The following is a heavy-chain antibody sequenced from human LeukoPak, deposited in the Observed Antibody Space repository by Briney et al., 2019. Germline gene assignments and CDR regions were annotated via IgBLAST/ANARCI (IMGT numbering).Heavy chain of an antibody. CDR1: GGSFSGYY. D-gene: IGHD1-26*01. Sequence: SETLSLTCAVYGGSFSGYYWTWIRQTPEKGLEWIGEMNPSGSTNYNPSLKSRVTISVDTSKNQFSLKLSSVTAADTAVYYCARSKRLVGATQPDYWGQGTLVTVSS. CDR3: ARSKRLVGATQPDY. CDR2: MNPSGST. J-gene: IGHJ4*02. V-gene: IGHV4-34*09.